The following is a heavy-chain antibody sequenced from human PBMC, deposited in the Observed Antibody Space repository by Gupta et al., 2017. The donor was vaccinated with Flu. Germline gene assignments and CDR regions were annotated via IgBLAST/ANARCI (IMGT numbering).Heavy chain of an antibody. D-gene: IGHD3-10*01. J-gene: IGHJ6*02. CDR2: ISSGRRTI. V-gene: IGHV3-11*01. Sequence: VHLVASEGGLVRPGGSLRLPCAASGSTFSDYYMSGIRQAPVKGLEWVSYISSGRRTINYADSVKGRFTISRDNAKGSLHLQMNSLRVDDTAVYDGARDRGESFSNYGLDVWGQGTTGTVPS. CDR3: ARDRGESFSNYGLDV. CDR1: GSTFSDYY.